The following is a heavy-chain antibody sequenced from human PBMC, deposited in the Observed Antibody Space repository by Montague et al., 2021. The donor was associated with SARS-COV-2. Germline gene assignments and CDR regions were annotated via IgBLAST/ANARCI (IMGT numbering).Heavy chain of an antibody. CDR3: ARGGYYDNTGYYSDYYYNMDV. CDR1: GGSIDSFY. J-gene: IGHJ6*02. Sequence: SETLSLTCTVSGGSIDSFYWSWIRRPPGKGLEWIGCIFHSGRTYYNPSLKSRVSMSVDTSKNQVSLRLSSLTATDTAVYYCARGGYYDNTGYYSDYYYNMDVWGLGTTVTVTS. CDR2: IFHSGRT. V-gene: IGHV4-59*01. D-gene: IGHD3-22*01.